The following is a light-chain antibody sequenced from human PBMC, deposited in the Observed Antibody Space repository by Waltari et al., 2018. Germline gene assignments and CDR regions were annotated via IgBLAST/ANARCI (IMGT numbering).Light chain of an antibody. CDR3: QQYNDFVT. V-gene: IGKV3-15*01. Sequence: EIVMTQSPATLSVSPGERATLSCRASQSVSSNLAWYQQKPGQAPRLLIYGASTRATGIPAMFSGSGSGTEFTLTISSMQSEDFAVYYCQQYNDFVTFGQGTKVEIK. CDR2: GAS. J-gene: IGKJ1*01. CDR1: QSVSSN.